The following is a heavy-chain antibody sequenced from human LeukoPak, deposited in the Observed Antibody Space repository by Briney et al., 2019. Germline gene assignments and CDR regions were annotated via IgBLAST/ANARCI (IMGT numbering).Heavy chain of an antibody. V-gene: IGHV3-21*01. CDR2: ISSSSNYI. Sequence: GGSLRLSCAASGFTFSSYSMNWVRQAPGKGLEWVSSISSSSNYIYYADSVKGRFTISRDNAKNSLYLQMNSLRAEDTAVCYCAREYDFWSGYSGNYYMDVWGKGTTVTVSS. D-gene: IGHD3-3*01. J-gene: IGHJ6*03. CDR1: GFTFSSYS. CDR3: AREYDFWSGYSGNYYMDV.